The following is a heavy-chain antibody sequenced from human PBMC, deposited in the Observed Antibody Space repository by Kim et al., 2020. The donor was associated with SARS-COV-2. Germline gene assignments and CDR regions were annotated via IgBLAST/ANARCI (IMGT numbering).Heavy chain of an antibody. D-gene: IGHD3-10*01. J-gene: IGHJ3*02. V-gene: IGHV4-39*01. CDR1: GGSISSSSYY. CDR3: ARIYSTVTILRGVDAFDI. CDR2: IYYSGST. Sequence: SETLSLTCTVSGGSISSSSYYWGWIRQPPGKGLEWIGSIYYSGSTYYNPSLKSRVTISVDTSKNQFSLKLSSVTAADTAVYYCARIYSTVTILRGVDAFDIWGQGTMVTVSS.